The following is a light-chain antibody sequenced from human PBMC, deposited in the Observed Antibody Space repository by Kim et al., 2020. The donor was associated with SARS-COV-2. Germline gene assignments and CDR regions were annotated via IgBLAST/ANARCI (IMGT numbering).Light chain of an antibody. V-gene: IGLV2-14*03. Sequence: GQALTISCTGTNSDVGGYNYVSWYQQHPGKAPKLMIYDVSKRPSGVSNRFSGSKSGNTASLTISGLQAEDEADYYCSSYTSSSTYVFGTGTKVTVL. CDR3: SSYTSSSTYV. CDR1: NSDVGGYNY. CDR2: DVS. J-gene: IGLJ1*01.